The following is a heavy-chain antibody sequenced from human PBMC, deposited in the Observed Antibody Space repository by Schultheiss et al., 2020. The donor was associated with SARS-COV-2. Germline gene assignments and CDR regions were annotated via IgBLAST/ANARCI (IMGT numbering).Heavy chain of an antibody. J-gene: IGHJ5*02. CDR2: IYHSGST. CDR1: GGSFSGYY. Sequence: SQTLSLTCAVYGGSFSGYYWSWIRQPPGKGLEWIGRIYHSGSTYYNPSLKSRVTISVDTSKNQFSLKLSSVTAADTAVYYCARREVRITIFGVATGWFDPWGQGTLVTVSS. D-gene: IGHD3-3*01. V-gene: IGHV4-34*01. CDR3: ARREVRITIFGVATGWFDP.